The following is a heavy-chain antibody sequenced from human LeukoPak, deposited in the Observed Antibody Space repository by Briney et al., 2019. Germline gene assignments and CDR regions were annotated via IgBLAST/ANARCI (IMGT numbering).Heavy chain of an antibody. V-gene: IGHV3-49*02. CDR3: TRDRGAYNLYDY. Sequence: WIRQAPGKGLEWVGFIRSKAYGETADYAASVKGRYTISRDDSKAIAYLQMNSLKTEDTAVYHCTRDRGAYNLYDYWGQGTLVTVSS. D-gene: IGHD1-1*01. J-gene: IGHJ4*02. CDR2: IRSKAYGETA.